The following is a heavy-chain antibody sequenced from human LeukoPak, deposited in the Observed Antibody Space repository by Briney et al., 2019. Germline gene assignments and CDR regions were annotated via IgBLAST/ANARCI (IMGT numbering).Heavy chain of an antibody. Sequence: PGGSLRLSCAASGFTFSSYGMHWVRQAPGKGLEWVAVISYDGSNIYYADSVKGRFSISRDNAKNTLYLQMNSLRVEDTAIYYCARNNWGIDYWGQGTLVTVSS. CDR3: ARNNWGIDY. D-gene: IGHD7-27*01. V-gene: IGHV3-30*03. J-gene: IGHJ4*02. CDR2: ISYDGSNI. CDR1: GFTFSSYG.